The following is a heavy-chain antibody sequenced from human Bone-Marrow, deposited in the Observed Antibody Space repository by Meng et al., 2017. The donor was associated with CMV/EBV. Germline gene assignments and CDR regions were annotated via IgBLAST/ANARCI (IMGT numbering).Heavy chain of an antibody. CDR2: IYPGDSDT. CDR1: GYSFTSYW. J-gene: IGHJ6*02. Sequence: GESLKISCKGSGYSFTSYWIGWVRQMPGKGLEWMGIIYPGDSDTRYSPSFQGQVTISADKSISTAYLQWSSLKASDTAMYYRARIAAYITFLGVDRGGGGMDVWGQGTTVTVSS. D-gene: IGHD3-3*01. CDR3: ARIAAYITFLGVDRGGGGMDV. V-gene: IGHV5-51*01.